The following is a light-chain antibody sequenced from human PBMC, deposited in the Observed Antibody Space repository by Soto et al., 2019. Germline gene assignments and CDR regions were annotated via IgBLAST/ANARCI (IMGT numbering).Light chain of an antibody. CDR2: EAS. V-gene: IGKV3-11*01. Sequence: EILLTQSPSTLSLSPGERATLSCGGRQSVRGHLVWYQQKPGQAPRLLIYEASNRATGIPARFSGSGSGTDFTLTISSLEPEDFAVYYCQQRSDWPTTFGQGTRLENK. J-gene: IGKJ5*01. CDR1: QSVRGH. CDR3: QQRSDWPTT.